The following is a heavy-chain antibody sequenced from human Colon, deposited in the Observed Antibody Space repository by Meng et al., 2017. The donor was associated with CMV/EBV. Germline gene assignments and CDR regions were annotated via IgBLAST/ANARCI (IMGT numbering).Heavy chain of an antibody. Sequence: GESLKISCAASGFTFKVYTMNWVRQAPGKGLEWIASISPSNDYIYFADSVKGRFTISRDNAKNSLYMQIYSLRAEDTAVYYCATVSTRGSEAFDIWGQGTMVTVSS. CDR2: ISPSNDYI. CDR1: GFTFKVYT. V-gene: IGHV3-21*01. CDR3: ATVSTRGSEAFDI. J-gene: IGHJ3*02. D-gene: IGHD3-10*01.